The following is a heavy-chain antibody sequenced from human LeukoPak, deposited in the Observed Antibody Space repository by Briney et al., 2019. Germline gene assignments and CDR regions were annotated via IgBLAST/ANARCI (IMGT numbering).Heavy chain of an antibody. CDR2: IYYSGST. D-gene: IGHD6-13*01. CDR3: ARHLVIAAAGGYDAFDI. Sequence: SETLSLTCTVSGGSISSGGYYWSWIRQPPGKGLEWIGSIYYSGSTYYNPSLKSRVTISVDTSKNQFSLKLSSVTAADTAVYYCARHLVIAAAGGYDAFDIWGQGTMVTVSS. V-gene: IGHV4-39*01. J-gene: IGHJ3*02. CDR1: GGSISSGGYY.